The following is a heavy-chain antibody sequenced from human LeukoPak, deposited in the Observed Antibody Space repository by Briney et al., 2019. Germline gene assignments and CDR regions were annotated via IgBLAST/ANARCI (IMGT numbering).Heavy chain of an antibody. Sequence: SETLSLTCAVYGGPFGVYYWSWVRQPPGKGLEWIGSIYNSGSTYYNPSLKSRVTISVDTSKKQFSMKLSSGTAADTAVYCCARHGRLGGSYSPWGQGTLVTVSS. CDR2: IYNSGST. CDR3: ARHGRLGGSYSP. J-gene: IGHJ5*02. D-gene: IGHD1-26*01. V-gene: IGHV4-34*01. CDR1: GGPFGVYY.